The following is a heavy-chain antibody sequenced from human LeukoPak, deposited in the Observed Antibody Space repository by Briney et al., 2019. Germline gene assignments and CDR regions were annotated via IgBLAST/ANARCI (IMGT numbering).Heavy chain of an antibody. Sequence: SETLSLTCTVSGGTISSYYWSWIRQPPGKGLEWIGSIYYSGSTYYNPSLKSRVTISVDTSKNQFSLKLSSVTAADTAVYYCARLTKPSGPIDYWGQGTLVTVSS. CDR2: IYYSGST. CDR1: GGTISSYY. D-gene: IGHD2-15*01. J-gene: IGHJ4*02. CDR3: ARLTKPSGPIDY. V-gene: IGHV4-39*01.